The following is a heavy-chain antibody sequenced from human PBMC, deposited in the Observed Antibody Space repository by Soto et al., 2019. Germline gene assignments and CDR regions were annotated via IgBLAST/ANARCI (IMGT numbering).Heavy chain of an antibody. CDR2: ISYDGSNK. CDR3: AKALGGLSMVFDY. Sequence: GGSLRLSCAASGFTFSSYGMHWVRQAPGKGLEWVAVISYDGSNKYYADSVKGRFTISRDNSKNTLYLQMNSLRAEDTAVYYCAKALGGLSMVFDYWGQGTLVTVSS. D-gene: IGHD3-16*01. J-gene: IGHJ4*02. CDR1: GFTFSSYG. V-gene: IGHV3-30*18.